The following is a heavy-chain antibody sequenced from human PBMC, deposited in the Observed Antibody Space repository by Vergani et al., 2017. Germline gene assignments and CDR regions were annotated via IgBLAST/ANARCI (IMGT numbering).Heavy chain of an antibody. CDR2: IGSSGPYI. Sequence: EVQLVESGGGLVKPGGSLRLSCAGSGFTFSDFSMSWVRQAPGKGLEWVAFIGSSGPYINYADSVKGRFIISRDNTNNSLFLQLRSLRAEDAAVYYCARDCTSGGCPDNYGMDVWGQGATVTVSS. J-gene: IGHJ6*02. D-gene: IGHD2-8*01. CDR3: ARDCTSGGCPDNYGMDV. CDR1: GFTFSDFS. V-gene: IGHV3-21*06.